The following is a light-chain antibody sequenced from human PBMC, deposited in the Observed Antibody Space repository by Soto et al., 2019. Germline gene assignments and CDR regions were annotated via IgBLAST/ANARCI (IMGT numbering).Light chain of an antibody. V-gene: IGKV4-1*01. CDR1: QSVLYSSNNKNY. Sequence: DRATTPSRDSLGVSLVEMATINGKCSQSVLYSSNNKNYLAWYQQKPGQPPKALIYWASTRESGVPDRFSGSGSGTDFTLTISSLQAEDVAVYYCQQYYNTPWTFGQGTKVDIK. CDR2: WAS. J-gene: IGKJ1*01. CDR3: QQYYNTPWT.